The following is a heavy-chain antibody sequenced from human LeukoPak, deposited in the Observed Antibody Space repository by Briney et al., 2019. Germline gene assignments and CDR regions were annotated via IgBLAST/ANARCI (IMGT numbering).Heavy chain of an antibody. D-gene: IGHD5/OR15-5a*01. CDR1: GFTFSSYA. J-gene: IGHJ4*02. CDR2: IGTSGDSI. CDR3: AKIPDVSDY. V-gene: IGHV3-23*01. Sequence: GGSLRLSCAVSGFTFSSYAMIWVRQAPGRGLVWVSSIGTSGDSIYYTDSVRGRFTISRDNSKNTLYLQMSSLRVEDTAVYYCAKIPDVSDYWGQGTLVTVSS.